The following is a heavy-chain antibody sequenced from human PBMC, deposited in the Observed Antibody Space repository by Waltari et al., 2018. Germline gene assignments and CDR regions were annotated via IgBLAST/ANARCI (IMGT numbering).Heavy chain of an antibody. CDR2: VDPEDGET. V-gene: IGHV1-69-2*01. Sequence: EVQLVQSGAEVQTPGATVKISCKVSGYTFTDYYMPWVQQAPGQGLEWMGLVDPEDGETIDAEKFQGRVTITADTSTDTAYMELSSLRSEDTAVYYCATDQRKGIVVVPAATAGNWFDPWGQGTLVTVSS. D-gene: IGHD2-2*01. CDR1: GYTFTDYY. CDR3: ATDQRKGIVVVPAATAGNWFDP. J-gene: IGHJ5*02.